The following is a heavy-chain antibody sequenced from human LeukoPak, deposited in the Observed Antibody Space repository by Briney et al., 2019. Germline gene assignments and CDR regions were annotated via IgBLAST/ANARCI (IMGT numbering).Heavy chain of an antibody. CDR3: ARVYSANGYGSGYYDY. CDR2: ITRSRNHI. J-gene: IGHJ4*02. D-gene: IGHD3-10*01. V-gene: IGHV3-21*01. Sequence: GGSLRLSCVASGFSFTTYDMNWVRQAPGKGLEWVSSITRSRNHINYADSVKGRFTISRDSANNSLYLQMNSLRAEDTAVYYCARVYSANGYGSGYYDYWGQGTLVTFSS. CDR1: GFSFTTYD.